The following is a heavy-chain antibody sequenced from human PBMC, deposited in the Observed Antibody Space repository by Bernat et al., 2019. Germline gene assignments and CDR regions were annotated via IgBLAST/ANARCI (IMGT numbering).Heavy chain of an antibody. CDR2: IKSKTDGGTT. D-gene: IGHD3-3*01. CDR1: GFTFSNAW. Sequence: EVQLVESGGGLVKPGGSLRLSCAASGFTFSNAWMSWVRQAPGKGLEWVGRIKSKTDGGTTDYAAPVKGRFTISRDDSKNTLYLQMNSLKTEDTAVYYCTTDAISGVVIGYYYYMDVWGKGTTVTVSS. CDR3: TTDAISGVVIGYYYYMDV. V-gene: IGHV3-15*01. J-gene: IGHJ6*03.